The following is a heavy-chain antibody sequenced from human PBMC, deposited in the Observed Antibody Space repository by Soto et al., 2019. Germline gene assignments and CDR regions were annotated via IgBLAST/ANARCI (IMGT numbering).Heavy chain of an antibody. CDR1: GFSLSTSGMC. V-gene: IGHV2-70*01. J-gene: IGHJ6*02. CDR3: ARSLLLWSDGGYYYYYGMDV. CDR2: IDWDDDK. Sequence: SGPTLVNPTQTLTLTCTFSGFSLSTSGMCVSWIRQPPGKALEWIALIDWDDDKYYSTSLKTRLTISKDTSKNQVVLTMTTMDPVDTATYYCARSLLLWSDGGYYYYYGMDVWGQGTTVTVSS. D-gene: IGHD3-10*01.